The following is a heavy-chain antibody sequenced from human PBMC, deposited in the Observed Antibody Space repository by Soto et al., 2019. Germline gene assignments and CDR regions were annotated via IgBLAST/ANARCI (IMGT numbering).Heavy chain of an antibody. Sequence: QVQLVQSGAEVKKPGSSVKVSCKASGGTFSSYAISWVRQAPGQGLEWMGGIIPIFGTANYAQKFQGRVTITADKSTSTAYTELSSMRSEDTAVYYCARGVVVPAALAFEYWGQGTLVTVSS. CDR2: IIPIFGTA. D-gene: IGHD2-2*01. CDR1: GGTFSSYA. CDR3: ARGVVVPAALAFEY. J-gene: IGHJ4*02. V-gene: IGHV1-69*06.